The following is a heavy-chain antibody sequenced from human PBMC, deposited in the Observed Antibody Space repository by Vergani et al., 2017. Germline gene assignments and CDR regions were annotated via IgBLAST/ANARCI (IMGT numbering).Heavy chain of an antibody. V-gene: IGHV1-69*13. J-gene: IGHJ6*02. Sequence: QVQLVQSGAEVKKPGSSVKVSCKASGGTFSSYAISWVRQAPGQGLEWMGRINPIFGTANYAQKFQGRVTITADESTSTAYMELSSLRSEDTAVYYCARDRGYCSGGSCYSGYYYYYGMDVWGQGTTVTVSS. CDR2: INPIFGTA. D-gene: IGHD2-15*01. CDR1: GGTFSSYA. CDR3: ARDRGYCSGGSCYSGYYYYYGMDV.